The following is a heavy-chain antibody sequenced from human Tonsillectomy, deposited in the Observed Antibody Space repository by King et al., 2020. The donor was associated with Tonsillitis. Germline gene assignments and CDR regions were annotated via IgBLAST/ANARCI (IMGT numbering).Heavy chain of an antibody. CDR1: GFTFTMNW. CDR3: VRDWVISLVPGDY. Sequence: DVQLVESGGGLVQPGGSLRLSCAASGFTFTMNWMSWVRQAPGKGLEWVANIKKDGSETIYVDSVKGRFTISRDNAKNSLYLEMNSLRAEDTAVYYCVRDWVISLVPGDYWRQGTLVIVS. CDR2: IKKDGSET. J-gene: IGHJ4*02. V-gene: IGHV3-7*01. D-gene: IGHD2-21*01.